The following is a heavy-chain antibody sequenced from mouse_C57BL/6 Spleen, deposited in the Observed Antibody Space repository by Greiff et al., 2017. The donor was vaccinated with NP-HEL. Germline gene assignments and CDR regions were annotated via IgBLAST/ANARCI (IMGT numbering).Heavy chain of an antibody. CDR1: GFTFSDYG. D-gene: IGHD1-1*02. J-gene: IGHJ3*01. V-gene: IGHV5-17*01. CDR3: ARLTMTTY. Sequence: EVMLVESGGGLVKPGGSLKLSCAASGFTFSDYGMHWVRQAPEKGLEWVAYISSGSSTIYYADTVKGRFTISRDNAKNTLFLQMTSLRSEDTAMYYCARLTMTTYWGQGTLVTVSA. CDR2: ISSGSSTI.